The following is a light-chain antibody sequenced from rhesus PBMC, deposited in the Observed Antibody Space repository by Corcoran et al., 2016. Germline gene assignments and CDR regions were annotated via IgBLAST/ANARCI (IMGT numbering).Light chain of an antibody. J-gene: IGKJ3*01. CDR1: QSLSNY. CDR2: RSY. Sequence: DIQMTQSPSSLSASVGDRVTIACQARQSLSNYLNWYQQKPGKNPKLLIYRSYTLQNGIPSRFSSSGSGSYFTLTISSLQPEAFATYYCQQGYSYPFTFGPGTKLDIK. V-gene: IGKV1S9*01. CDR3: QQGYSYPFT.